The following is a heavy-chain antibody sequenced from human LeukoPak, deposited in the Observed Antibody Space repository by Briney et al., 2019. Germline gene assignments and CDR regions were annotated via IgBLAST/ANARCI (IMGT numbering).Heavy chain of an antibody. V-gene: IGHV3-13*01. CDR2: IGTAGDA. CDR3: AKAPGGIVGY. CDR1: GFTFSSYD. D-gene: IGHD3-16*01. Sequence: GGSLRLSCAASGFTFSSYDMHWVRQPTGKGLEWVSAIGTAGDAYYSHSVQGRFTISRENAKNSLYLHMNSLRAEDTAVYYCAKAPGGIVGYWGQGTLVTVSS. J-gene: IGHJ4*02.